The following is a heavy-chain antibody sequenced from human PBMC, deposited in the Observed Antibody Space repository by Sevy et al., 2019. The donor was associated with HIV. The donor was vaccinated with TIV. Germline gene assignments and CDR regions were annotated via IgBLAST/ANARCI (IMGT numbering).Heavy chain of an antibody. J-gene: IGHJ6*02. D-gene: IGHD6-13*01. Sequence: ASVKVSCKASGYTFNTYGISWVRQAPGQGLEWMGWISSYYGNTNFAQKFQGRVTMTTDTITNTAYMELTSLRSDDTAVYYCARERTRWQQLVEYYLGMDVWGQGTTVTVSS. CDR3: ARERTRWQQLVEYYLGMDV. V-gene: IGHV1-18*01. CDR1: GYTFNTYG. CDR2: ISSYYGNT.